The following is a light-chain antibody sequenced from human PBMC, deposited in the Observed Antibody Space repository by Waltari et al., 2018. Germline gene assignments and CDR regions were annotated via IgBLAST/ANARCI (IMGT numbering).Light chain of an antibody. CDR2: SND. J-gene: IGLJ2*01. CDR3: AAWDDSLDGSLI. Sequence: QSLVTQSPSASGTPGQRVTISCSGRRTNIGSNTVTWYQQRPGTAPQVLISSNDPRPAGVPDRFSAFKSGTSASLAISGLQSEDEADYYCAAWDDSLDGSLIFGGGTRLTVL. CDR1: RTNIGSNT. V-gene: IGLV1-44*01.